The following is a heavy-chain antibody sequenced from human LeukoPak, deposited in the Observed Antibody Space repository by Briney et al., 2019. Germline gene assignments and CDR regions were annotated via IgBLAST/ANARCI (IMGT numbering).Heavy chain of an antibody. V-gene: IGHV4-39*07. Sequence: TSETLSLTCTVSGGSISSGSYYWGWIRQPPGKGLEWIGNIYYSGSTYYNPSLKSRVSISVDTSKNQFSLKLTSVTAADTAVYYCARAPEYGLYYFDYWGQGTLVTVSS. CDR3: ARAPEYGLYYFDY. CDR1: GGSISSGSYY. J-gene: IGHJ4*02. D-gene: IGHD1-14*01. CDR2: IYYSGST.